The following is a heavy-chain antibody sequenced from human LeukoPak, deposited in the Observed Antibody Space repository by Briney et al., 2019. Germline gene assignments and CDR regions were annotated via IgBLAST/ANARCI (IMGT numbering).Heavy chain of an antibody. Sequence: ASVKFSCKASGYTFTGYYMHWVRQAPGQGLEWMGWINPNSGGTNYAQKFQGRVTMTRDTSISTAYMELSRLRSDDTAVYYCARDTHGIAADDYWGQGTLVTVSS. CDR1: GYTFTGYY. D-gene: IGHD6-13*01. V-gene: IGHV1-2*02. CDR2: INPNSGGT. J-gene: IGHJ4*02. CDR3: ARDTHGIAADDY.